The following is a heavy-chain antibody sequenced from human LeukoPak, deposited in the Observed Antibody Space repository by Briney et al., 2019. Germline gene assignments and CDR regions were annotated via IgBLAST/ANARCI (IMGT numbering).Heavy chain of an antibody. J-gene: IGHJ4*02. V-gene: IGHV3-7*01. Sequence: GGSLRLSRAASGFTFGSYWMSWVRQAPGKGLEWVANIKQDGSEKYYVDSVKGRFTISRDNAKNSLYLQMNSLRAEDTAVYYCARDRSQGYYDFWSGYSGDSYFDNWGQGTLVTVSS. CDR3: ARDRSQGYYDFWSGYSGDSYFDN. CDR2: IKQDGSEK. CDR1: GFTFGSYW. D-gene: IGHD3-3*01.